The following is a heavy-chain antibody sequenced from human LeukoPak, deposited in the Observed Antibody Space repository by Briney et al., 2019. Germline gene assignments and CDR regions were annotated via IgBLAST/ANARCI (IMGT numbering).Heavy chain of an antibody. CDR3: ARDNPRGDFWTNYYYGMDV. D-gene: IGHD3-3*01. V-gene: IGHV4-30-4*01. J-gene: IGHJ6*02. Sequence: SQTLSLTCTVSGGSISSGDYYWSWIRQPPGKGLEWIGYIYYSGRTYYNPSLKSRVTISVDTSKNQFSLKLSSVTAADTAVYYCARDNPRGDFWTNYYYGMDVWGQGTTVTVSS. CDR1: GGSISSGDYY. CDR2: IYYSGRT.